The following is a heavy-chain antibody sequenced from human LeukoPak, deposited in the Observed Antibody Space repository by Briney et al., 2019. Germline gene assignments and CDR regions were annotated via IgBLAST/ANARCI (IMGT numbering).Heavy chain of an antibody. Sequence: SQTLSLTCTVSGDSLSSHFWSWIRQPPRKVLEWIGYIHSSGSTHYDPSLRGRVTISEDTSMKQFSLKLASVTAADTAVYYCARNVGWYSHDNWVQGTLVTVSS. CDR2: IHSSGST. CDR1: GDSLSSHF. J-gene: IGHJ4*02. V-gene: IGHV4-4*08. D-gene: IGHD6-19*01. CDR3: ARNVGWYSHDN.